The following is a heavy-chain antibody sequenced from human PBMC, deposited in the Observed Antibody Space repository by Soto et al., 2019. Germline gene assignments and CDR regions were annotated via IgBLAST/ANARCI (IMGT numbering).Heavy chain of an antibody. J-gene: IGHJ4*02. V-gene: IGHV4-4*02. CDR3: ATLRGYSSSSGGNY. CDR2: IYHSGST. D-gene: IGHD6-13*01. Sequence: QVQLQESGPGLVKPSGTLSLTCAVSGVSSSSSNWWSWVRQPPGKGLEWIGEIYHSGSTNYNPSLKSRGTLSVDKSKNQFSLKLSSVTAADTAVYYCATLRGYSSSSGGNYWGQGTLVTVSS. CDR1: GVSSSSSNW.